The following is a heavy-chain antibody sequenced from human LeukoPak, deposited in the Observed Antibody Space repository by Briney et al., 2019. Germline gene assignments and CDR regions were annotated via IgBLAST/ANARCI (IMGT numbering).Heavy chain of an antibody. Sequence: PSETLSLTCAVYGGSFSGYYWSWIRQPPGKGLEWIGEINHSGSTNYNPSLKSRVTISVDTSKNQFSLKLSSVTAADTAVYYCARELPYRIFGVVRTQRTLNWFDPWGQGTLVTVSS. D-gene: IGHD3-3*01. CDR2: INHSGST. V-gene: IGHV4-34*01. J-gene: IGHJ5*02. CDR1: GGSFSGYY. CDR3: ARELPYRIFGVVRTQRTLNWFDP.